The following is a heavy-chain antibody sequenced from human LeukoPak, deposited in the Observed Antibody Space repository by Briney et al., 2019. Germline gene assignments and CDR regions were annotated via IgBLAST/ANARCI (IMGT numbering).Heavy chain of an antibody. Sequence: PGESLKISCKGSGYSFTSYWIGWVRQMPGKGLEWMGIIYPGDSDTRYSPSFQGQVTISADKSISTAYLQWSSLKASDTAMYYCARPGYCSGGSCYQGDYWGQGNLVTVSS. CDR1: GYSFTSYW. CDR2: IYPGDSDT. V-gene: IGHV5-51*01. CDR3: ARPGYCSGGSCYQGDY. J-gene: IGHJ4*02. D-gene: IGHD2-15*01.